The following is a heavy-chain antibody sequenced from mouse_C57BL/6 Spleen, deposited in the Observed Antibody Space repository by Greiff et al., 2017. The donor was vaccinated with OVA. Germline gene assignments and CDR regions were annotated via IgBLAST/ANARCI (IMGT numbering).Heavy chain of an antibody. CDR1: GFTFSSYT. CDR3: ARLGTGTPY. Sequence: EVMLVESGGGLVKPGGSLKLSCAASGFTFSSYTMSWVRQTPEKRLEWVATISGGGGNTYYPDSVKGRFTISRDNAKNTLYLQMSSLRSEDTALYYCARLGTGTPYWGQGTLVTVSA. D-gene: IGHD4-1*01. CDR2: ISGGGGNT. V-gene: IGHV5-9*01. J-gene: IGHJ3*01.